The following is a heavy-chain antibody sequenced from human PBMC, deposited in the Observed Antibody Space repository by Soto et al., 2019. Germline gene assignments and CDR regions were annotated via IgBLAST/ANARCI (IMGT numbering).Heavy chain of an antibody. Sequence: SLNVSCVASRGTVSISVISWVRQAPGQGLEWMGGIIPIFGTANYAQKLQGRVTITADESTSTAYMELSSLRSEDTAVYYCAGLDPSSSGWTKPLAHWG. J-gene: IGHJ1*01. CDR3: AGLDPSSSGWTKPLAH. CDR1: RGTVSISV. V-gene: IGHV1-69*13. D-gene: IGHD6-25*01. CDR2: IIPIFGTA.